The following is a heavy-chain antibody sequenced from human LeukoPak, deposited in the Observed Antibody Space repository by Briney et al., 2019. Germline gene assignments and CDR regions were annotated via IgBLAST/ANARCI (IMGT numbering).Heavy chain of an antibody. CDR3: ARDPRPNYDILTGYPLDY. CDR1: GFTFSSYG. V-gene: IGHV3-33*01. CDR2: IWYDGSNK. D-gene: IGHD3-9*01. Sequence: GRSLRLSCAASGFTFSSYGMHWVRQAPGKGLEWVAVIWYDGSNKYYADSVKGRFTISRDNSKNTLYLQMNSLRAEDTAVYYCARDPRPNYDILTGYPLDYWGQGTLVTVSS. J-gene: IGHJ4*02.